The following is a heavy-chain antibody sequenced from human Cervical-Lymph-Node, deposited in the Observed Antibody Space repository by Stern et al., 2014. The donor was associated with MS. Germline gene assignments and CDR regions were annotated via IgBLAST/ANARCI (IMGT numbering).Heavy chain of an antibody. D-gene: IGHD3-3*01. Sequence: QVTLKESGPALVKPTQTLTLTCTFSGFSLSTSGMRVSWIRQPPGKALEWLGRLDLGEGKFSSTSLKTKVTISKDNSKNQVVLTMTNMDPVDTATYYCARSPPYYEFWNDYYYFDYWGQGTLVAVSS. CDR3: ARSPPYYEFWNDYYYFDY. V-gene: IGHV2-70*04. CDR2: LDLGEGK. J-gene: IGHJ4*02. CDR1: GFSLSTSGMR.